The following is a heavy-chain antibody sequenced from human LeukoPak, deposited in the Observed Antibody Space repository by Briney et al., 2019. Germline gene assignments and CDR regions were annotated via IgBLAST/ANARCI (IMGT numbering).Heavy chain of an antibody. V-gene: IGHV3-23*01. CDR2: VSGSGGST. CDR1: GFTFSTYA. Sequence: GGSLRLSCAASGFTFSTYAMSWDRQAPGKGLEWVSAVSGSGGSTYYADSVKGRFTISRDNSKSTLYLQMNSLRVGDTAVYYCAKNGVPVRIWGQGTLVTVSS. J-gene: IGHJ4*02. CDR3: AKNGVPVRI. D-gene: IGHD4-17*01.